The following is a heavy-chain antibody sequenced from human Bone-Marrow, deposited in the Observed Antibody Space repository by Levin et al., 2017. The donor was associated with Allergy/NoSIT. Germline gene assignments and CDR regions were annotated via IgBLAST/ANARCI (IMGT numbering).Heavy chain of an antibody. CDR3: AREQQLVLPYDAFDV. Sequence: GGSLRLSCAASRFTFSNNGFHWVRQAPGKGLEWVSFISHDGSNTYYADSVKGRFTVSRDNPKDTVFLQMNSLRPEDSALYFCAREQQLVLPYDAFDVWGQGTKVTVSS. CDR2: ISHDGSNT. J-gene: IGHJ3*01. CDR1: RFTFSNNG. D-gene: IGHD6-13*01. V-gene: IGHV3-30-3*01.